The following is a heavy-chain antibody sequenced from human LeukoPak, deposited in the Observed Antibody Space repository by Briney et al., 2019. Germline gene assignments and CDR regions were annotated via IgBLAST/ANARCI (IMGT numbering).Heavy chain of an antibody. CDR3: ATDRYDFWSGSTGPRFDP. J-gene: IGHJ5*02. Sequence: GASVKVSCKVSGYTLTGVSMHWLRQAPGKGLEWMGGFDPEDGETIYAQKFQGRVTMTEDTSTDTAYMELSSLRSEDTAVYYCATDRYDFWSGSTGPRFDPWGQGTLVTVSS. V-gene: IGHV1-24*01. CDR2: FDPEDGET. CDR1: GYTLTGVS. D-gene: IGHD3-3*01.